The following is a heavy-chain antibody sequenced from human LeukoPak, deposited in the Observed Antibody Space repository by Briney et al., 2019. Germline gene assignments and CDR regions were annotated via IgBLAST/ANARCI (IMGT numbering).Heavy chain of an antibody. CDR3: ARDRDGDNYYYYGMDV. J-gene: IGHJ6*02. V-gene: IGHV3-33*01. CDR1: GFTFSSYG. Sequence: GGSLRLSCAASGFTFSSYGMHWVRQAPGKGLEWVAVIWYDGSNKYYADSVKGRFTISRDNSKNTLYLQMNSLRAEDTAVYYCARDRDGDNYYYYGMDVWGQGTTVTVSS. D-gene: IGHD4-17*01. CDR2: IWYDGSNK.